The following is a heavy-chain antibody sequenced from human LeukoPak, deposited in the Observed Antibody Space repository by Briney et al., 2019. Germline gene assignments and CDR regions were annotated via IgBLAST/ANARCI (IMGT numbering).Heavy chain of an antibody. J-gene: IGHJ4*02. D-gene: IGHD2-8*02. CDR3: ARDLSTKYCIDY. Sequence: GGSPRPSLSAPGFTLSSYAIQWGRPAPRHGPGGLTFISYDGRNKYYADSVKGRFTISRDNSKNTLYLQMSSLRAEDTAVYYCARDLSTKYCIDYWGQGILVTVSS. CDR2: ISYDGRNK. CDR1: GFTLSSYA. V-gene: IGHV3-30-3*01.